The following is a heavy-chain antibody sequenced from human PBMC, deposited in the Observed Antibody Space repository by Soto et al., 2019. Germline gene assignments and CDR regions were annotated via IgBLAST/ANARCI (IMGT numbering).Heavy chain of an antibody. CDR1: GYSITSGYN. D-gene: IGHD6-13*01. CDR2: IYHSGST. J-gene: IGHJ4*02. Sequence: PSETLSLTCAVSGYSITSGYNWGWIRQPPGKGLEWIGSIYHSGSTYYNPSLKSRVTISVDTSKNQFSLKLSSVTAADTAVYYCARDYSSWWRFCDCWGQGTLVTVSS. CDR3: ARDYSSWWRFCDC. V-gene: IGHV4-38-2*02.